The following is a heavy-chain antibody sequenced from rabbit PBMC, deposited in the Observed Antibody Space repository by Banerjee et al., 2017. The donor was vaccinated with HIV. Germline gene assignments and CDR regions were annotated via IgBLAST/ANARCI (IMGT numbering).Heavy chain of an antibody. CDR2: IYTAFDST. CDR3: AREDYSYGGSGYGDGLPL. V-gene: IGHV1S40*01. J-gene: IGHJ4*01. Sequence: QSLEESGGGLVKPEGSLTLTCTASGFHVSIEYWLCWIRQAPGKGLEWIGCIYTAFDSTAYATWAQGRFTISQTSSTTVTLQMTSLTAADTATYFCAREDYSYGGSGYGDGLPLWGPGTLVTVS. CDR1: GFHVSIEYW. D-gene: IGHD6-1*01.